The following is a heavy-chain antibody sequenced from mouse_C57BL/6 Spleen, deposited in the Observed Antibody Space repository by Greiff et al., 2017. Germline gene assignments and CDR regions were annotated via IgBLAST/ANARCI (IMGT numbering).Heavy chain of an antibody. J-gene: IGHJ4*01. Sequence: VQLQQPGAELVKPGASVKLSCKASGYTFTSYWMQWVKQRPGQGLEWIGEIDHSDSYTNYNQKFKGKATLTVDTSSSTAYMQLSSLTSEDSAVYYCASRDYSNYYAMDYWGQGTSVTVSS. CDR1: GYTFTSYW. CDR2: IDHSDSYT. CDR3: ASRDYSNYYAMDY. V-gene: IGHV1-50*01. D-gene: IGHD2-5*01.